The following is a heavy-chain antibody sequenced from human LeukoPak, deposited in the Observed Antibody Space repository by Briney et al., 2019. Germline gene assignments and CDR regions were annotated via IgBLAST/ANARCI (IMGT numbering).Heavy chain of an antibody. D-gene: IGHD3-10*01. V-gene: IGHV4-59*08. CDR2: IYYSGST. J-gene: IGHJ3*02. CDR3: ARFPGSSDAFDI. Sequence: PSETLSLTCTVSGGSISSYYWSWIRQPPGKGLELIGYIYYSGSTNYNPSLKSRVTISVDTSKNQFSLKLSSVTAADTAVYYCARFPGSSDAFDIWGQGTMVTVSS. CDR1: GGSISSYY.